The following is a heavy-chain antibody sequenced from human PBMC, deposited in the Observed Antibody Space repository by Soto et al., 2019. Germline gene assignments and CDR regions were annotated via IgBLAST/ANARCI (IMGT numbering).Heavy chain of an antibody. CDR3: ARNCSSTSCINY. D-gene: IGHD2-2*01. Sequence: EVPLLESGGGLVQSGGSLRLSCAASGFTFSSYALSWVRQAPGKGLEWVSAISGSGGSTYYADSVKGRFTISRDNSKNTLYLQMNSLRDEDTAVYFCARNCSSTSCINYWGQGTLVTVSS. V-gene: IGHV3-23*01. J-gene: IGHJ4*02. CDR1: GFTFSSYA. CDR2: ISGSGGST.